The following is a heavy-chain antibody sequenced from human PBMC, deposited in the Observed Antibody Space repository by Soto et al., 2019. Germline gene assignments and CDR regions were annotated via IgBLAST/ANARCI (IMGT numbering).Heavy chain of an antibody. CDR1: GDSISSGNYY. J-gene: IGHJ5*02. V-gene: IGHV4-39*01. CDR3: ARHEGANWYIWFNP. CDR2: IYYTGTT. Sequence: SETLSLTCTVSGDSISSGNYYWGWIRQPPGKGLEWIGSIYYTGTTFYNPSLKSRDTISVDTSKNQFSLKLNSVTAADTAVYYCARHEGANWYIWFNPWGHGSPVTVSS. D-gene: IGHD1-1*01.